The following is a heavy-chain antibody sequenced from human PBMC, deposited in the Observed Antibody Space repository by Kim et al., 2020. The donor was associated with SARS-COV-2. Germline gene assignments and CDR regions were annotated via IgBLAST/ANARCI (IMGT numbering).Heavy chain of an antibody. CDR3: ARDWGIWFGESLGPGMDV. D-gene: IGHD3-10*01. Sequence: GGSLRLSCAASGFTFSSYEMNWVRQAPGKGLEWVSYISSSGSTIYYADSVKGRFTISRDNAKNSLYLQMNSLRAEDTAVYYCARDWGIWFGESLGPGMDVWGQGTTVTVSS. V-gene: IGHV3-48*03. CDR2: ISSSGSTI. CDR1: GFTFSSYE. J-gene: IGHJ6*02.